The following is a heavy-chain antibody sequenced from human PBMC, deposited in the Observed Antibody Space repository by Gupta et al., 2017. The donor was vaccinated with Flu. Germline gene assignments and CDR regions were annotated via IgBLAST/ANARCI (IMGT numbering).Heavy chain of an antibody. CDR1: GGSISSRSYY. D-gene: IGHD1-26*01. J-gene: IGHJ6*02. CDR3: AIEGMWVGDYYYGMDV. V-gene: IGHV4-39*02. Sequence: QLQLQESGTGRVKPSETLSLTCTVSGGSISSRSYYWGWIRKPPGKGLEWIGSIYYSGSTYYNPSLKSRVTISVDTSKNQFSLKLSSVTAADTAVYYCAIEGMWVGDYYYGMDVWGQGTTVTVSS. CDR2: IYYSGST.